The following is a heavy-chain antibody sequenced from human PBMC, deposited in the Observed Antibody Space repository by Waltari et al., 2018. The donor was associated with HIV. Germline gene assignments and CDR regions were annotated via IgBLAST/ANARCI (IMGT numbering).Heavy chain of an antibody. D-gene: IGHD2-8*02. CDR1: GAPSVYTD. CDR2: ISGSSGFI. Sequence: EVQLVLFGGGLVKQAVALGFSCATSGAPSVYTDWTPVRQAPGKGLEWVSSISGSSGFIYYADPVKGQFTISRDYATNSLYLEMNGLRAEDSAVYYCARGYCSGNVCSTPDAFDMWGQGTMVTVSS. J-gene: IGHJ3*02. V-gene: IGHV3-21*06. CDR3: ARGYCSGNVCSTPDAFDM.